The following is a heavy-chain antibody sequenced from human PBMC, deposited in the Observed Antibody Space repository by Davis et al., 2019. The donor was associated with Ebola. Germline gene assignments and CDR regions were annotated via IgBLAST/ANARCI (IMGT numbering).Heavy chain of an antibody. Sequence: ASVKVSCKASGYTFTGYYMQWVRQAPGQGLEWMGWINPNSGGTNDAQKFQGRVTMTRDTSISTAYMELSRLRSDDTAVYYCARARGGTKYDAFDIWGQGTMVTVSS. V-gene: IGHV1-2*02. CDR3: ARARGGTKYDAFDI. J-gene: IGHJ3*02. D-gene: IGHD2-8*01. CDR1: GYTFTGYY. CDR2: INPNSGGT.